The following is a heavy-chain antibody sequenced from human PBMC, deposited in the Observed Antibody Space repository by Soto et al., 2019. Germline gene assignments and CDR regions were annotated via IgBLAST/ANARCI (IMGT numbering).Heavy chain of an antibody. Sequence: QVQLQQWGAGLLKPSETLSLTCAVYGGSFSGYYWTWIRQPPGKGLEWVGEIGHSGSATYIPSLQSRVTRSIDTANSQFPLRLSSVTAADTAVYYCARGGNCRVSSCPLGCHYGMDVWGQGTTVTVSS. CDR3: ARGGNCRVSSCPLGCHYGMDV. V-gene: IGHV4-34*01. CDR1: GGSFSGYY. D-gene: IGHD2-15*01. CDR2: IGHSGSA. J-gene: IGHJ6*02.